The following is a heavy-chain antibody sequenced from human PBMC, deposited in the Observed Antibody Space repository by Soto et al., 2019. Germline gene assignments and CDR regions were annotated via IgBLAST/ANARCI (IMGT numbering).Heavy chain of an antibody. D-gene: IGHD6-6*01. Sequence: GRSLRLSCAASGFTFSSYSMNWVRQDPGKGLEWVSYISSSSSTIYYADSVKGRFTISRDNAKNSLYLQMNSLRDEDTAVYYCARDRGYSSSSGISWFDPWGQGTLVTXSS. J-gene: IGHJ5*02. CDR1: GFTFSSYS. CDR2: ISSSSSTI. V-gene: IGHV3-48*02. CDR3: ARDRGYSSSSGISWFDP.